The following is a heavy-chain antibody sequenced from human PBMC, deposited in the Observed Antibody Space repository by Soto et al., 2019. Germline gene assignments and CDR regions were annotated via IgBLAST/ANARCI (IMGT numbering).Heavy chain of an antibody. J-gene: IGHJ5*02. CDR2: MNPNSGNT. CDR1: GYTFTSYD. Sequence: QVQLVQSGAEVKKPGASVKVSCKASGYTFTSYDINWVRQATGQGLEWMGWMNPNSGNTGYAQKFKGRATMTGNTSISTAYMELSSLRSEDTAVYYCARGPLAVARKGNWFDPWGQGTLVTVSS. V-gene: IGHV1-8*01. D-gene: IGHD6-19*01. CDR3: ARGPLAVARKGNWFDP.